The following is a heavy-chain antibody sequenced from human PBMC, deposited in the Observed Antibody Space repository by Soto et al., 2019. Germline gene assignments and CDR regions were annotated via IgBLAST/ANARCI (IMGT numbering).Heavy chain of an antibody. J-gene: IGHJ6*02. D-gene: IGHD4-17*01. V-gene: IGHV1-69*12. CDR1: GGTLRNYG. Sequence: QVQLVQSGAEVKKPGSSVRVSCKASGGTLRNYGISWVRQAPGQGLEWMGGIIPVFGTANYAQKFQGRVTITADEFTRTVYMDVTSLRSEDTAVYYCSRGDATKIVVTTYYGMDVWGQGTTVTVSS. CDR2: IIPVFGTA. CDR3: SRGDATKIVVTTYYGMDV.